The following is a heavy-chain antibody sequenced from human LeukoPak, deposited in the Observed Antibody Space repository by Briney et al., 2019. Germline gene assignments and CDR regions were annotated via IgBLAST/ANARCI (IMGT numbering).Heavy chain of an antibody. J-gene: IGHJ4*02. D-gene: IGHD1-26*01. CDR2: INPNSGGT. CDR3: ARESPAVGASPFDY. CDR1: GYTFTDYY. V-gene: IGHV1-2*02. Sequence: ASVKVSCKASGYTFTDYYMHWVRQAPGQGLEWMGWINPNSGGTSYAQKFQGRVTMTRDTSISTAYMELSRLRSDDTAVYYCARESPAVGASPFDYWGQGTLVTVSS.